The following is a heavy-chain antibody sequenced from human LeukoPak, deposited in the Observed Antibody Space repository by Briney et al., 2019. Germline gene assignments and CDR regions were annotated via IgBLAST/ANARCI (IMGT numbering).Heavy chain of an antibody. D-gene: IGHD6-6*01. CDR1: GFTFSHYA. CDR2: INSDGSST. Sequence: PGRSLRLSCAASGFTFSHYAMHWVRQAPGKGLVWVSRINSDGSSTNYADSVKGRFTISRDNAKNTLYLQMNSLRAEDTAVYYCARGTGSYILDYWGQGTLVTVSS. CDR3: ARGTGSYILDY. J-gene: IGHJ4*02. V-gene: IGHV3-74*01.